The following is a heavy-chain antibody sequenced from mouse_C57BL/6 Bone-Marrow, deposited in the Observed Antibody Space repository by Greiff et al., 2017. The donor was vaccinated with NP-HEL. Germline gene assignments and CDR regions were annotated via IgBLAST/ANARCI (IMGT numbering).Heavy chain of an antibody. CDR1: GYTFTSYW. D-gene: IGHD2-3*01. V-gene: IGHV1-55*01. CDR2: IYPGSGST. CDR3: AKYYDGYYFYYLDY. J-gene: IGHJ2*01. Sequence: QVQLQQPGAELVKPGASVKMSCKASGYTFTSYWITWVKQRPGQGLEWLGDIYPGSGSTNYNEKFKSKATLTVDTSSSTAYLHLSSLTSGDSAVYYCAKYYDGYYFYYLDYWGQGTTRTVSS.